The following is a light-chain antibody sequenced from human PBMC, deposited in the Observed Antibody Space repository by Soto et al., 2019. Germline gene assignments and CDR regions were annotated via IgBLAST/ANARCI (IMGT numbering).Light chain of an antibody. CDR3: QQYGSSPLT. V-gene: IGKV3-20*01. CDR2: GAS. J-gene: IGKJ4*01. CDR1: QSPSSSY. Sequence: EIVLTQSPGTLSLTAGERATLSCRASQSPSSSYLAWYQQKVGQAPRLLIYGASSRATGIPDRFSGSGSGTDFTLTINRLELEDFALYYCQQYGSSPLTFGGGTKVEIK.